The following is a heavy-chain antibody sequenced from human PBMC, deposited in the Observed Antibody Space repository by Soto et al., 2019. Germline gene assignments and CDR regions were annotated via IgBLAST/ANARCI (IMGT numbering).Heavy chain of an antibody. Sequence: QVQLVESGGGVVQPGKSLRLSCAASESTFRSYAMHWVRQAPGKGLEWLAVISFDGSDKFYADSVRGRFTVSRDNSKSTMFLQMNSLRADDTAVYYCGTPGGDGYNAAFDYWGPGTQVTVSS. V-gene: IGHV3-30-3*01. CDR3: GTPGGDGYNAAFDY. CDR1: ESTFRSYA. CDR2: ISFDGSDK. D-gene: IGHD5-12*01. J-gene: IGHJ4*02.